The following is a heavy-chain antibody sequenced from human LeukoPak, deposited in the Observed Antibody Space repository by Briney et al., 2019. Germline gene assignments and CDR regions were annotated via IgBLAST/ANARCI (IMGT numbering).Heavy chain of an antibody. CDR1: GITISNTNW. Sequence: SGTLSLTCGATGITISNTNWCSLVRPPPRPRLSLIGEISLTGLTHYNPSLESRVTVSLDKSKNQLSLNLTSVTAADTAVYYCSRENGAFSPFGYWGQGTLVTVLS. V-gene: IGHV4-4*02. CDR3: SRENGAFSPFGY. D-gene: IGHD2-8*01. CDR2: ISLTGLT. J-gene: IGHJ4*02.